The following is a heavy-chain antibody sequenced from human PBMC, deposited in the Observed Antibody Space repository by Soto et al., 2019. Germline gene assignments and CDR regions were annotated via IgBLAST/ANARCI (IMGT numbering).Heavy chain of an antibody. D-gene: IGHD3-3*02. J-gene: IGHJ6*02. CDR2: ITSSGSYV. CDR1: GFTFSRNT. Sequence: PWGSLRLSCVTSGFTFSRNTMSFFRQAPGKGLEWVASITSSGSYVYYADSVKGRFSASRDNAKNSLSLQMDSLRPDDTAIYFCVKDEGIEAMDVWGQGTTVTVSS. CDR3: VKDEGIEAMDV. V-gene: IGHV3-21*01.